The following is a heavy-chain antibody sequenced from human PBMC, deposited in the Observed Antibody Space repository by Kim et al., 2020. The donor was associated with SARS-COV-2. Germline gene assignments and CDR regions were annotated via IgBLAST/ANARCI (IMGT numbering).Heavy chain of an antibody. CDR1: GFTFADYA. J-gene: IGHJ4*02. V-gene: IGHV3-43*02. CDR3: AKGRGIPLDYGMGY. Sequence: GGSLRLSCAASGFTFADYAMHWVRKAPGKGLEWVSLISGDGGSTYSADSVKGRFTISRDNSKNSLYLQMNSLRTEDTALYYCAKGRGIPLDYGMGYWGQGTLVTVSS. D-gene: IGHD4-17*01. CDR2: ISGDGGST.